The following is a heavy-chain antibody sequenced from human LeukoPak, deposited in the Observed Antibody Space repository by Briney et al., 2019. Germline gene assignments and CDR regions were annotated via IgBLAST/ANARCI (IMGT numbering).Heavy chain of an antibody. CDR1: GGSINDY. CDR3: ARRYNSADLDAFNL. J-gene: IGHJ3*01. CDR2: IYYSGST. V-gene: IGHV4-59*01. D-gene: IGHD2-2*02. Sequence: SEPLSLTCTVSGGSINDYWSWIRQPPGKGLEWIGDIYYSGSTNYNPSLKSRVTMSVDTSKNQFSLKLNSVTAADTAVYYCARRYNSADLDAFNLWGQGTMVTVSS.